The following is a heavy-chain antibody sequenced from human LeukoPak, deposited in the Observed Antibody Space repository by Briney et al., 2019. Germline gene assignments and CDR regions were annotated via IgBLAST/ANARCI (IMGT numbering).Heavy chain of an antibody. CDR3: ARSRDSRGYPDAFDV. Sequence: GASVKVSCKASGYPFTRYYIHWVRQAPGQGPGWVGWINPNSGGTHYARTFQDRVTLTRDTSISTAYMELKRLRSDDTAVYYCARSRDSRGYPDAFDVWGRETMVTVSS. CDR2: INPNSGGT. V-gene: IGHV1-2*02. CDR1: GYPFTRYY. J-gene: IGHJ3*01. D-gene: IGHD3-22*01.